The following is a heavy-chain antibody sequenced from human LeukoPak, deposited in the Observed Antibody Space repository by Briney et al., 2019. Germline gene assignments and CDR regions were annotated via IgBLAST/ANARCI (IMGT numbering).Heavy chain of an antibody. J-gene: IGHJ5*02. V-gene: IGHV1-46*01. Sequence: ASVKVSCKASGCTFTSYHIPWVRQAPGQGLEWMGIINPSGGSTSYAQKFQGRVTMTRDISTSTVFMELTSLRSEVTGVYCCARWVGMDARDSCLDLGGQRTGVSVSS. CDR1: GCTFTSYH. D-gene: IGHD6-13*01. CDR3: ARWVGMDARDSCLDL. CDR2: INPSGGST.